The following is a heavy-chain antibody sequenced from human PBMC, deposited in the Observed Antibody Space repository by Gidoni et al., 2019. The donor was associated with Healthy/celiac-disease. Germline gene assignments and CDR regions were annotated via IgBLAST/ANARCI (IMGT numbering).Heavy chain of an antibody. CDR1: GYTCTSYG. CDR2: ISAYNGNT. D-gene: IGHD4-17*01. J-gene: IGHJ3*02. V-gene: IGHV1-18*01. CDR3: ARTGEHDYGGLDAFDI. Sequence: QVHLVQSGAEGKKPGASVKVSCKASGYTCTSYGISWVRQAPGQGLAWMGWISAYNGNTNYAQKLQGRVTMTTDTSTSTAYMELRSLRSDDTAVYYCARTGEHDYGGLDAFDIWGQGTMVTVSS.